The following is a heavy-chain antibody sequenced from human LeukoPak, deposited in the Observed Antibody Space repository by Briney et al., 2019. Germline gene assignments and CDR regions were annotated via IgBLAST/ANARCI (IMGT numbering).Heavy chain of an antibody. CDR3: AQGMGWLRFGNWFDP. Sequence: GGSLRLSCAASGFTFDDYGMSWVRQAPGKGLEWVSGINWNGGSTGYADSVKGRFTISRDNAKNSLYLQMNSLRAEDTAVYYCAQGMGWLRFGNWFDPWGQGTLVTVSS. V-gene: IGHV3-20*04. D-gene: IGHD5-12*01. J-gene: IGHJ5*02. CDR1: GFTFDDYG. CDR2: INWNGGST.